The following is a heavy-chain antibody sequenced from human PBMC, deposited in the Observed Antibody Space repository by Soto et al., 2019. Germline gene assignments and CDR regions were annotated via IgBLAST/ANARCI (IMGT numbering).Heavy chain of an antibody. V-gene: IGHV4-34*01. Sequence: SETLSLTCAVYGGSFSGYYWSWVRQPPGKGLEWIGEINHSGSTNYNPSLKSRVTISVDTSKNQFSLKLSSVTAADTAVYYCASFYGDYYFDYWGQGTLVTVSS. CDR2: INHSGST. CDR1: GGSFSGYY. J-gene: IGHJ4*02. CDR3: ASFYGDYYFDY. D-gene: IGHD4-17*01.